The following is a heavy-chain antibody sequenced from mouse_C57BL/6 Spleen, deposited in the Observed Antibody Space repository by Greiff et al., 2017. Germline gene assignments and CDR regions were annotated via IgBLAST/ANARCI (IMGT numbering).Heavy chain of an antibody. V-gene: IGHV5-17*01. CDR2: ISSGSSTI. CDR1: GFTFSDYG. Sequence: DVMLVESGGGLVKPGGSLKLSCAASGFTFSDYGMHWVRQAPEKGLEWVAYISSGSSTIYYADTVKGRFTISRDNAKNTLFLQMTSLRSEDTAMYYCARTFITTVGYFDHWGQGTTLTVSS. J-gene: IGHJ2*01. CDR3: ARTFITTVGYFDH. D-gene: IGHD1-1*01.